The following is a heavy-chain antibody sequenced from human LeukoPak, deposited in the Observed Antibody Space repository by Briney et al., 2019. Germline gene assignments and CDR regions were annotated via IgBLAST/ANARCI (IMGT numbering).Heavy chain of an antibody. J-gene: IGHJ4*02. D-gene: IGHD2-2*02. CDR2: ISWNSGAI. CDR1: GFTFDDYA. V-gene: IGHV3-9*01. CDR3: AKGLSKSSSASYYTD. Sequence: PGRSLRLSCAASGFTFDDYAMHWVRLAPGKGLEWVSGISWNSGAIGYADSVKGRFTISRDNAKNSLYLQMNSLRAEDTALYYCAKGLSKSSSASYYTDWGQGTLVTVSS.